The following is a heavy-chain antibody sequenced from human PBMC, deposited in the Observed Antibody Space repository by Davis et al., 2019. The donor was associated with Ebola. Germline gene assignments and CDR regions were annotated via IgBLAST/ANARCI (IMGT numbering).Heavy chain of an antibody. Sequence: GSLRLSCAASGFTFSDYYMSWIRQAPGKGLEWVSYISSSSSYTNYADSVKGRFTISRDNAKNSLYLQMNSLRAGDTAVYYCARAIAAAGIAVGRNYYYYGMDVWGQGTTVTVSS. V-gene: IGHV3-11*06. J-gene: IGHJ6*02. CDR2: ISSSSSYT. CDR1: GFTFSDYY. D-gene: IGHD6-13*01. CDR3: ARAIAAAGIAVGRNYYYYGMDV.